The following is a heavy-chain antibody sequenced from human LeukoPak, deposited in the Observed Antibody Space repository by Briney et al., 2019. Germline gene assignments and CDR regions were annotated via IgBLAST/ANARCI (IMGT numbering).Heavy chain of an antibody. CDR3: AREIGSSGWPAIVWFDP. Sequence: KSSETLSLTCTVSGGSIRNYYWSWIRQPPGKGLEWIGYIYYSGSTNYNPSLKSRVTISVDTSKNQFSLKLSSVTAADTAVYYCAREIGSSGWPAIVWFDPWGQGTLVTVSS. CDR1: GGSIRNYY. CDR2: IYYSGST. V-gene: IGHV4-59*01. D-gene: IGHD6-19*01. J-gene: IGHJ5*02.